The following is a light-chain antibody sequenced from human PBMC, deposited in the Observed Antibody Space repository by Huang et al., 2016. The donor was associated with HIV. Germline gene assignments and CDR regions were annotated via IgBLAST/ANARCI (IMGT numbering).Light chain of an antibody. CDR1: QSISSY. CDR2: AAS. Sequence: DIQMTQSPSSLSASVGDRVTITCRASQSISSYLNWYQQKPGKIPKLLIYAASSLQSGVPSRCSGSGSGTDFTLTISSLQPEDFATYYCQQSYSTLTFGGGTKVEIK. V-gene: IGKV1-39*01. CDR3: QQSYSTLT. J-gene: IGKJ4*01.